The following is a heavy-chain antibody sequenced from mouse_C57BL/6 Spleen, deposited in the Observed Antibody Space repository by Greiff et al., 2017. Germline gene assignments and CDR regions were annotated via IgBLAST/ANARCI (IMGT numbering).Heavy chain of an antibody. J-gene: IGHJ2*01. CDR2: IYPGDGDT. V-gene: IGHV1-80*01. CDR3: ARLYYYGSSSLDY. Sequence: VQRVESGAELVKPGASVKISCKASGYAFSSYWMNWVKQRPGKGLEWIGQIYPGDGDTNYNGKFKGKATLTADKSSSTAYMQLSSLTSEDSAVYFCARLYYYGSSSLDYWGQGTTLTVSS. D-gene: IGHD1-1*01. CDR1: GYAFSSYW.